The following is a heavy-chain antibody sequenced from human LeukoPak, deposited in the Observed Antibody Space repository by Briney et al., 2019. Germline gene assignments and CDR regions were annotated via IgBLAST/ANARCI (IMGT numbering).Heavy chain of an antibody. D-gene: IGHD7-27*01. CDR2: IHYSGST. CDR1: GGSISTYY. Sequence: SETLSLTCTVSGGSISTYYWSWIRQPPGKGLEWIGYIHYSGSTNYNPSLKSRVTISVDTSKNQFSLKLSSVTAADTAVYYCARDRWGTERSRYFDYWGQGTLVTVSS. V-gene: IGHV4-59*01. CDR3: ARDRWGTERSRYFDY. J-gene: IGHJ4*02.